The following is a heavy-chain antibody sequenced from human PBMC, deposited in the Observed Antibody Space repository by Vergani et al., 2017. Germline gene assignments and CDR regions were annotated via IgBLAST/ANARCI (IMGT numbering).Heavy chain of an antibody. J-gene: IGHJ6*02. CDR2: IYHSVST. V-gene: IGHV4-4*02. CDR1: GGSISSSNW. CDR3: ARFLTGTTIYYYYGMDV. D-gene: IGHD1-20*01. Sequence: QVQLQESGPGLVKPSGTLSLTCAVSGGSISSSNWWSWVRKPPGKGLEWVGEIYHSVSTNYNPSLKSRVTISVDKSKNQFSLKLSSVTAADTAVYYCARFLTGTTIYYYYGMDVWGQGTTVTVSS.